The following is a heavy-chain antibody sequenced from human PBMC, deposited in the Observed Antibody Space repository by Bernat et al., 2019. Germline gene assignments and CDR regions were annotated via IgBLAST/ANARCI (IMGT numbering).Heavy chain of an antibody. J-gene: IGHJ4*02. CDR3: AHRAGDYDILTGYYTYYFDY. CDR1: GFSLSTSGVG. CDR2: IYWDDDK. V-gene: IGHV2-5*02. Sequence: QITLKESGPTLVKPTQTLTLTCTFSGFSLSTSGVGVGWIRQPPGKALEWLALIYWDDDKRYSPSLKSRLTITKDTSKNQVVLTMTNMDPVDTATYYGAHRAGDYDILTGYYTYYFDYWGQGTLVTVSS. D-gene: IGHD3-9*01.